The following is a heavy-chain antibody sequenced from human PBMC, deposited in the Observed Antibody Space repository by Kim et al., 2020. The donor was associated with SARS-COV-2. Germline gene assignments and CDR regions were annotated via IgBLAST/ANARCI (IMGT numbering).Heavy chain of an antibody. J-gene: IGHJ4*02. CDR1: GGSFSGYY. CDR2: INHSGST. Sequence: SETLSLTCAVYGGSFSGYYWSWIRQPPGKGLEWIGEINHSGSTNYNPSLKSRVTISVDTSKNQFSLKLSSVTAADTAVYYCARGAEMAGTIDYWGQGTLVTVSS. CDR3: ARGAEMAGTIDY. D-gene: IGHD1-1*01. V-gene: IGHV4-34*01.